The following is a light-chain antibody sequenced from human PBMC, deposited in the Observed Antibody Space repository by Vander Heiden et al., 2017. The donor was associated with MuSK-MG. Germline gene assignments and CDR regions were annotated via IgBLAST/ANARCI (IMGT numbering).Light chain of an antibody. Sequence: DLQMTQSPSTLSASEGDRVTITCRASQSITNWLAWYQQKPGKAPKLLIYDASTLDSGVPSRFSGSGSGTEFTLTISSLQPDDFATYYCQQYNTILTWTFGQGTTVEI. CDR1: QSITNW. J-gene: IGKJ1*01. CDR3: QQYNTILTWT. CDR2: DAS. V-gene: IGKV1-5*01.